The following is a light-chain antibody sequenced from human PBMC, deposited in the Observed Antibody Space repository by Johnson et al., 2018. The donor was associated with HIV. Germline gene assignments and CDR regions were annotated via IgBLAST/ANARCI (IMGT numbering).Light chain of an antibody. Sequence: QSVLTQPPSVSAAPGQKVTISCYGSSSNIGNNYVSWYQQLPGTAPKLLIYDNNKRPSGIPDRFSGSKSGTSATLGITRLQTGDEADYYCGTWDSSLSAYVFGTGTKVTVL. J-gene: IGLJ1*01. V-gene: IGLV1-51*01. CDR1: SSNIGNNY. CDR3: GTWDSSLSAYV. CDR2: DNN.